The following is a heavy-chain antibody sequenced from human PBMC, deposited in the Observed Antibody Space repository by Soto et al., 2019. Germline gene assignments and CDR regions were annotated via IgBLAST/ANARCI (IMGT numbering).Heavy chain of an antibody. CDR2: IYHSGAT. D-gene: IGHD4-17*01. J-gene: IGHJ4*02. CDR3: ASTSSRYGGADY. CDR1: GGSISSSNW. Sequence: QVQLQESGPGLVKPSGTLSLTCAVSGGSISSSNWWSWVRQPPGKGLEWIGEIYHSGATNSNPSLKSRVTISVDKSKTQFSLKLSAVTAADTAVYYCASTSSRYGGADYWGQDTQVTVSS. V-gene: IGHV4-4*02.